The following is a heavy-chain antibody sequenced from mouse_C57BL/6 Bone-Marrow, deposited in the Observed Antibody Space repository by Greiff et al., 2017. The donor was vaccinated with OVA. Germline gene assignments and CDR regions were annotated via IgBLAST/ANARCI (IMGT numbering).Heavy chain of an antibody. CDR2: IDPSDSYT. J-gene: IGHJ1*03. D-gene: IGHD2-3*01. CDR3: ASLGLYDGYYPWYFDV. CDR1: GYTFTSYW. Sequence: QVQLKQPGAELVKPGASVKLSCKASGYTFTSYWMQWVKQRPGQGLEWIGEIDPSDSYTNYNQKFKGKATLTVDTASSTAYMQLSSLTSEDSAVYYCASLGLYDGYYPWYFDVWGTGTTVTVSS. V-gene: IGHV1-50*01.